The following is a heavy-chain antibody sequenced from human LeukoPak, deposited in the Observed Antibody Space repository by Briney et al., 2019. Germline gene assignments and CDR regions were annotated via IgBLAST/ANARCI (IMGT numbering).Heavy chain of an antibody. CDR1: GFTFSSYA. CDR3: AKNDPDSSED. V-gene: IGHV3-30-3*02. CDR2: ISDDGSNE. D-gene: IGHD3-22*01. J-gene: IGHJ4*02. Sequence: GGSLRLSCAASGFTFSSYAMHWVRQAPGKGLEWVAVISDDGSNEHYADSVKGRFTVSRDDSKNTLYLQMNSLRPEDTAVYYCAKNDPDSSEDWGQGTLVTVSS.